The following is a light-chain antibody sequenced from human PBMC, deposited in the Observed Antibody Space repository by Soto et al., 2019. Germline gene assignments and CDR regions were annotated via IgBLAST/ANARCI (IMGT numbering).Light chain of an antibody. Sequence: EIVMTQSPATLSVSPGEKATLSCRASESVYSNLAWYQQKPGQAPRLLIYSASTTATGIPARFSGSGSGAEFTLTISSLQSEDFAVYYCQQYHNLYTFGQGTKLEIK. CDR3: QQYHNLYT. J-gene: IGKJ2*01. CDR1: ESVYSN. V-gene: IGKV3-15*01. CDR2: SAS.